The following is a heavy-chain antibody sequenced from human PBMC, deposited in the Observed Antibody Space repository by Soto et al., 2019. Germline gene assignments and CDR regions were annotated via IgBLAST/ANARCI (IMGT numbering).Heavy chain of an antibody. V-gene: IGHV1-69*02. J-gene: IGHJ5*02. CDR2: IIPILGIA. Sequence: QVQLVQSGAEVKKPGSSVKVSCKASGGTFSSYTISWVRQAPGQGLEWMGRIIPILGIANYAQKFQGRVTITADKSTSTAYMELSSLSSEDTAVYYCARATGDSYVRWFDPWGQGTLVTVSS. D-gene: IGHD5-18*01. CDR1: GGTFSSYT. CDR3: ARATGDSYVRWFDP.